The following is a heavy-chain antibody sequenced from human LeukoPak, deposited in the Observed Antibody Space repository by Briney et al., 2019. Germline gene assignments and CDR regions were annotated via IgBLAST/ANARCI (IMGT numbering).Heavy chain of an antibody. Sequence: PGGSLRLSCAASGFTFSTYSRNWVRQAPGKGLEWVSSISSGGNYIYYADSMKGRFTISRDNATNSLYLQTNSLRGEDTAVYYCARNLMVRGVPPNYGMDVWGQGTTVTVSS. D-gene: IGHD3-10*01. CDR2: ISSGGNYI. CDR3: ARNLMVRGVPPNYGMDV. J-gene: IGHJ6*02. V-gene: IGHV3-21*01. CDR1: GFTFSTYS.